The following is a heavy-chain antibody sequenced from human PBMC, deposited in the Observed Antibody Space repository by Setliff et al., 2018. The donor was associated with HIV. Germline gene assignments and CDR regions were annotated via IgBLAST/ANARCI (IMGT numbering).Heavy chain of an antibody. CDR3: ARETTGWFGELAAAFDL. Sequence: GGSLRLSCAVSGFTFGRYSMNWVRQAPGKGLEWVGFINSGSSSLFYGDSVKGRFTISRDDAKNSLILHMNSLRVEDTAVYYCARETTGWFGELAAAFDLWGQGTLVTVSS. D-gene: IGHD3-10*01. CDR2: INSGSSSL. V-gene: IGHV3-48*04. J-gene: IGHJ3*01. CDR1: GFTFGRYS.